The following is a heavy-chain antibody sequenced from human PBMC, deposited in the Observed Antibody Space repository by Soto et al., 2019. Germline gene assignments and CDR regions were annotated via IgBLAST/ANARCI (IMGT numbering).Heavy chain of an antibody. Sequence: QVQLEQWGAGLLKPSETLSLTCAVYGGSFSGYYWSWIRQPPGKGLEWIGEINHSGSTNYNPSLKIRVTISVDTSKNQCSLNLYSVTAADTAVYYWARGRWLRQSFDYWGQGTLVTVSS. CDR1: GGSFSGYY. J-gene: IGHJ4*02. CDR2: INHSGST. D-gene: IGHD5-12*01. V-gene: IGHV4-34*02. CDR3: ARGRWLRQSFDY.